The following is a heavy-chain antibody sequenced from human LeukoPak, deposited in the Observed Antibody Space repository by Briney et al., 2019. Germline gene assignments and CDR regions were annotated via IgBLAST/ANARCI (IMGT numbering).Heavy chain of an antibody. CDR1: GGSFSDYF. Sequence: SETLSLTCAVYGGSFSDYFWGWIRQPPGKGLEWIGEINHSGRTYYNPSLKSRVTISVDTSKNQFSLKLSSVTAADTAVYYCARLTRGYDGDFDYWGQGTLVTVSS. CDR3: ARLTRGYDGDFDY. J-gene: IGHJ4*02. D-gene: IGHD5-12*01. CDR2: INHSGRT. V-gene: IGHV4-34*01.